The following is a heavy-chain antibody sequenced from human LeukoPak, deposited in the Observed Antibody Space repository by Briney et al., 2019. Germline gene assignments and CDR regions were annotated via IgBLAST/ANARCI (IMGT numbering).Heavy chain of an antibody. Sequence: SETLSLTCTVFGGSISSYYWSWIRQPPGRGLERLGYISYSGSTSYNPSLKSRVTISLGTSRNQFSLKLTSVTAADTAVYYCARHGSGSSLALYPWGQGTLATVSS. CDR2: ISYSGST. J-gene: IGHJ5*02. CDR3: ARHGSGSSLALYP. D-gene: IGHD3-10*01. CDR1: GGSISSYY. V-gene: IGHV4-59*08.